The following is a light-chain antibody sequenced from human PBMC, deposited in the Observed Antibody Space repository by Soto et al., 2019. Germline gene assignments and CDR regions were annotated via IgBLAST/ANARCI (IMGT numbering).Light chain of an antibody. V-gene: IGKV1-5*01. J-gene: IGKJ1*01. CDR3: QQYKSYPWT. CDR1: QSVSNW. CDR2: DAS. Sequence: DIQMTQSPSTLSASLGDRLSITCRASQSVSNWLAWYQQKPGIAPNLLIYDASTLESGVPSRFSGSGSGTEFTLTISSLQPDDFGTYYCQQYKSYPWTFGQGTKVDIK.